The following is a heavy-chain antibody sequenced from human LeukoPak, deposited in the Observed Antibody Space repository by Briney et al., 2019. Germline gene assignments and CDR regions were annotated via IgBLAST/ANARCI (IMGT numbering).Heavy chain of an antibody. Sequence: GGSLRLSCAAPGFTFSSYSMNWVRQAPGKGLEWVSSISSSSSYIYYADSVKGRFTISRDNAKNSLYLQMNSLRAEDTAVYYCARDSGTAVAAEWGQGTLVTVSS. V-gene: IGHV3-21*01. J-gene: IGHJ4*02. D-gene: IGHD6-19*01. CDR1: GFTFSSYS. CDR3: ARDSGTAVAAE. CDR2: ISSSSSYI.